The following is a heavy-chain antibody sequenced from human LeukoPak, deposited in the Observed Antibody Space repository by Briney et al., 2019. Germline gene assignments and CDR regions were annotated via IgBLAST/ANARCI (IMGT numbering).Heavy chain of an antibody. CDR1: GGSISSGGYS. J-gene: IGHJ5*02. D-gene: IGHD3-10*01. CDR2: IYHSGST. CDR3: ARALILWFGEIRWFDP. Sequence: PSETLSLTCAVSGGSISSGGYSWSWIRQPPGKGLEGIGYIYHSGSTYYNPSLKSRVTISVDRSKNQFSLKLSSVTAADTAVYYCARALILWFGEIRWFDPWGQGTLVTVSS. V-gene: IGHV4-30-2*01.